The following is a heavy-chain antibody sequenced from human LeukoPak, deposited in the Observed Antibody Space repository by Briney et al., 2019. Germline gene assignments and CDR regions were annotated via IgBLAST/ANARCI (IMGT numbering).Heavy chain of an antibody. Sequence: SETLSLTCTVSGGSISGYYWSWIRQPPGKGLEWIGYIYYSGSTNYNPSLKSRVTISVDTSKNQFSLKLSSVTAADTAVYYCARDRGLRTTGTFDIWGQGTMVTVSS. CDR3: ARDRGLRTTGTFDI. J-gene: IGHJ3*02. D-gene: IGHD3-16*01. V-gene: IGHV4-59*01. CDR1: GGSISGYY. CDR2: IYYSGST.